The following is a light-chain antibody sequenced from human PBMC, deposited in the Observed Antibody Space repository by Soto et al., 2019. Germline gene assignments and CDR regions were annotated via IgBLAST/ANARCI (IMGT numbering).Light chain of an antibody. CDR2: DAS. Sequence: DIPMTQSPSTLSASVGDRVSITCRASQSISYWLAWYQQKPGKAPNLLIYDASRLESGVPSRFSGSGSGTAFTLTISSLQPDDFATYYCQQYNTYPWTFGQGTKLEIK. CDR3: QQYNTYPWT. V-gene: IGKV1-5*01. CDR1: QSISYW. J-gene: IGKJ1*01.